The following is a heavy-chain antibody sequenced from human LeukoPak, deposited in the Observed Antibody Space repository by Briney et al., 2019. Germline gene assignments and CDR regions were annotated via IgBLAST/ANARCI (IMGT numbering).Heavy chain of an antibody. Sequence: GASVKVSCKASGYTFTGYYMHWVRQAPGQGLEWMGWINPNSGGTNYAQKFQGRVTMTRDTSISTAYMELSRLRSDDTAVYCCASERMATTVNWFDPWGQGTLVTVSS. CDR1: GYTFTGYY. CDR3: ASERMATTVNWFDP. CDR2: INPNSGGT. D-gene: IGHD5-24*01. J-gene: IGHJ5*02. V-gene: IGHV1-2*02.